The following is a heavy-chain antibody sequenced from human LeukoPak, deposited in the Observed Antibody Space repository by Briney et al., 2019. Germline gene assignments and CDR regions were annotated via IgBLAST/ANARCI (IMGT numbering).Heavy chain of an antibody. D-gene: IGHD2-2*02. Sequence: GGSLRLSCAASGFTFSSYSMNWVRQAPGKGLEWVSSIISSSSYIYYADSVKGRFTISGDNAKNSLYLQMNSLRAEDTAVYYCARSSPHCSSTSCYNDAFDIWGQGTMVTVSS. CDR1: GFTFSSYS. CDR2: IISSSSYI. CDR3: ARSSPHCSSTSCYNDAFDI. V-gene: IGHV3-21*01. J-gene: IGHJ3*02.